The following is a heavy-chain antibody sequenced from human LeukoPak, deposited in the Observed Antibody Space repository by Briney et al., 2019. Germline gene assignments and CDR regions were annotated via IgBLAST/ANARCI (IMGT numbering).Heavy chain of an antibody. D-gene: IGHD6-13*01. CDR1: GGSISSGSYY. Sequence: SETLSLTCTVSGGSISSGSYYWSWIRQPAGKGLEWIGRTYTSGSTNYNPSLKSRVTISVDTSKNQFSLKLSSVTAADTAVYYCARERDSSCWYDIDYWGQGTLVTVSS. V-gene: IGHV4-61*02. CDR2: TYTSGST. CDR3: ARERDSSCWYDIDY. J-gene: IGHJ4*02.